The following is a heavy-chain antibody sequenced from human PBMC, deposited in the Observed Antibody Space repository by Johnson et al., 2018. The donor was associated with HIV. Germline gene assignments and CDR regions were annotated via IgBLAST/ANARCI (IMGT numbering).Heavy chain of an antibody. CDR3: ARDQDWGYYDTTAFDI. D-gene: IGHD3-16*01. CDR2: ISYDGSNK. V-gene: IGHV3-30*04. CDR1: GITFSSYA. Sequence: QVQLVESGGGLVQPGGSLRLSCAASGITFSSYAMHWVRQAPGKGLEWVAVISYDGSNKYYADSVKGRFTISRDNSKNTLYLQMNSLRAEDTAVYYCARDQDWGYYDTTAFDIWGQGTMVTVSS. J-gene: IGHJ3*02.